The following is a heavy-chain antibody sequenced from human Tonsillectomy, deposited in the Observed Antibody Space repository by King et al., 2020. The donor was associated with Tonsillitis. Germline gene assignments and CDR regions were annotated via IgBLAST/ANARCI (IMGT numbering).Heavy chain of an antibody. CDR2: NSHSSAYI. Sequence: VQLVESGGGVVKPGGSVRLSCVGAGFTFSTYGLNWVRQAPGKGVDGVLSNSHSSAYIYYADSRTGRFTISRDNARNSLYLQINSLRDDDTAVYYCVRDGGDYYDTSAYYSNFDYWGQGTPVTVSS. CDR3: VRDGGDYYDTSAYYSNFDY. D-gene: IGHD3-22*01. J-gene: IGHJ4*02. CDR1: GFTFSTYG. V-gene: IGHV3-21*01.